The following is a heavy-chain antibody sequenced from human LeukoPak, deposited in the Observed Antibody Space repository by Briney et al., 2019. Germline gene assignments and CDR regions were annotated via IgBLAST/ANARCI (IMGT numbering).Heavy chain of an antibody. J-gene: IGHJ3*01. CDR1: GFTFSSYG. V-gene: IGHV3-53*01. Sequence: GGSLRLSCAASGFTFSSYGMHWVRQAPGKGLEWVSVLYSGANTYYADSVKGRFTISRDNSKNTLYLQMNSLRADDTAVYYCARAVAYYYVSGNYYPGAFDVWGQGTMVTVSS. D-gene: IGHD3-10*01. CDR2: LYSGANT. CDR3: ARAVAYYYVSGNYYPGAFDV.